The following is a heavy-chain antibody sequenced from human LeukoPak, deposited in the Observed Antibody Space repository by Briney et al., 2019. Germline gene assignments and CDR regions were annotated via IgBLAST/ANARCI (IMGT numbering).Heavy chain of an antibody. J-gene: IGHJ3*02. CDR3: ARADYGDHGTTFDI. CDR1: GASITSYF. V-gene: IGHV4-59*01. CDR2: ISYSGNT. Sequence: PSETLSLTCTVSGASITSYFWTWIRQPPGKGLDWIAYISYSGNTNYNPSLKSRVTISIDTSKNQFYLKLTSATAADTAMYYCARADYGDHGTTFDIWGQGTMVTVSS. D-gene: IGHD4-17*01.